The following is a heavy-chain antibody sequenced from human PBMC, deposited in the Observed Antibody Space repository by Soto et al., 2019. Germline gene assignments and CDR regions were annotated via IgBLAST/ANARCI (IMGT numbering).Heavy chain of an antibody. CDR2: ISGSAANT. CDR1: GFTFSTNA. V-gene: IGHV3-23*01. D-gene: IGHD3-10*01. Sequence: LRLSCAASGFTFSTNAMSWVRQAPGKGLEWVSAISGSAANTYYADSVKGRFTISRDNSKNTLYLEMNTLRAEDTAVYYCAKGASGLLWFCDFWGQGTLVTVSS. J-gene: IGHJ4*02. CDR3: AKGASGLLWFCDF.